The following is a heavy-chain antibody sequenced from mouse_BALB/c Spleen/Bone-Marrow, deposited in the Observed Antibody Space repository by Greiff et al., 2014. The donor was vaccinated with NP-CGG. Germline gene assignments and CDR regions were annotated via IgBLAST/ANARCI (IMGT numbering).Heavy chain of an antibody. CDR3: ARRYGYVDAMDY. V-gene: IGHV5-6-5*01. D-gene: IGHD1-2*01. J-gene: IGHJ4*01. CDR1: GITVSSYT. Sequence: EVKVEESGGGLVKPGESLKFSCAASGITVSSYTMSWVRQTPEKRLEWVASITGGGTTYYPDSVKGRFTISRDNARNILYLQVSSLRSEDTAIYYCARRYGYVDAMDYWGQGTSVTVSS. CDR2: ITGGGTT.